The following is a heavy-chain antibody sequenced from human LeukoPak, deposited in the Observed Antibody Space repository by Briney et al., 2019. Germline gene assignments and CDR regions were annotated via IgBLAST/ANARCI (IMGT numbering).Heavy chain of an antibody. Sequence: PGGSLTLFCVASEFNFFSYGVQWVRQATGKGLVWVSRIFTDGNTTSYADCVKGRFTISRDNAKNTLYLQMNSLRAEDTAVYYCARELPREVTLDYWGQGTLVTVSP. V-gene: IGHV3-74*01. D-gene: IGHD2-21*02. J-gene: IGHJ4*01. CDR2: IFTDGNTT. CDR3: ARELPREVTLDY. CDR1: EFNFFSYG.